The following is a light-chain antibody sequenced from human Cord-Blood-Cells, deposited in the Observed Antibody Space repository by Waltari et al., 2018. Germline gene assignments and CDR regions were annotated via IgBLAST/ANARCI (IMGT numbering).Light chain of an antibody. Sequence: ELVMTHSPATLSVSPGERAPLSCRASQSVSSNIAWYQQKPGQAPRRLIYGASTRATGIPARFSGSGSGTEFTLTISSLQSEDFAVYYCQQYNNWPLTWTFGQGTKVEIK. CDR3: QQYNNWPLTWT. J-gene: IGKJ1*01. CDR2: GAS. CDR1: QSVSSN. V-gene: IGKV3-15*01.